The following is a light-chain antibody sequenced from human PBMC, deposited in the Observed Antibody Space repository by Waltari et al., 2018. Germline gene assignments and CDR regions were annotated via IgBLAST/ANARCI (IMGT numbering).Light chain of an antibody. J-gene: IGLJ2*01. V-gene: IGLV3-1*01. Sequence: SFELTQAPSVSVSPGQTASVTCSGDKLGDKYVCWYQQKPGHSPVLLIYEDSERPSGIAGRFSGSNSGNTATLTISATQAMDEADYYCQTWTSSGVVCGGGTKLTVL. CDR1: KLGDKY. CDR2: EDS. CDR3: QTWTSSGVV.